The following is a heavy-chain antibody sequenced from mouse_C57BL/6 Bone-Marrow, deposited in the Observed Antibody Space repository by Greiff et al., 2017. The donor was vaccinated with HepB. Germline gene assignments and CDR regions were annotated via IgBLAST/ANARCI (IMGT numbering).Heavy chain of an antibody. D-gene: IGHD2-1*01. CDR2: ISYDGSN. V-gene: IGHV3-6*01. CDR1: GYSITSGYY. J-gene: IGHJ3*01. Sequence: ESGPGLVKPSQSLSLTCSVTGYSITSGYYWNWIRQFPGNKPEWMGYISYDGSNNYNPSLKNRISITRDTSKNQFFLKLNSVTTEDTATYYCAFYGNYAAYWGQGTLVTVSA. CDR3: AFYGNYAAY.